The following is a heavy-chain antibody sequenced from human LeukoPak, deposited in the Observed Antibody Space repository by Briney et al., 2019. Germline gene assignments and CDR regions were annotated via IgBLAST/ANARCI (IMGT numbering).Heavy chain of an antibody. CDR3: ARAGDWGYYFDY. V-gene: IGHV1-46*01. Sequence: GASVKVSCKASGYTFTSYYMHWVRQAPGQGLEWMGIINPSGGSTSYAQKFQGRVTMTRDTSTSTVYMELTSLRSEDTAVYSCARAGDWGYYFDYWGQGTLVTVSS. D-gene: IGHD7-27*01. CDR1: GYTFTSYY. J-gene: IGHJ4*02. CDR2: INPSGGST.